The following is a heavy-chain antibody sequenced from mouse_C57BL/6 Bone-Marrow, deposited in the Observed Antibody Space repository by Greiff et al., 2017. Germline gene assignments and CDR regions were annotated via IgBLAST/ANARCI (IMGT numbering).Heavy chain of an antibody. CDR1: GYTFTDYY. D-gene: IGHD1-1*01. CDR3: ARGTRYPYFDY. J-gene: IGHJ2*01. CDR2: INPNNGGT. Sequence: VQLQQSGPELVKPGASVKISCKASGYTFTDYYMNWVKQSHGKSLEWIGDINPNNGGTSYNQKFKGKATLTVDKSSSTAYMELRSLTSEDSAVYYCARGTRYPYFDYWGQGTTLTVSS. V-gene: IGHV1-26*01.